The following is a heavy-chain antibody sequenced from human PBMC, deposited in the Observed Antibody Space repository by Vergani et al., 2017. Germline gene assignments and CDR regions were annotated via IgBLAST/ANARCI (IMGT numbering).Heavy chain of an antibody. Sequence: EVQLLESGGGLVQPGGSLRLSCAASGFTFSSYAMSWVRQAPGKGLEWVSAISGSGGSTYYADSVKGRFTLSRDNSKNTLYLQMNSLRAEDTAVYYCAKGAAPITIFGVVTYAIDYWGQGTLVTVSS. J-gene: IGHJ4*02. CDR2: ISGSGGST. D-gene: IGHD3-3*01. CDR3: AKGAAPITIFGVVTYAIDY. V-gene: IGHV3-23*01. CDR1: GFTFSSYA.